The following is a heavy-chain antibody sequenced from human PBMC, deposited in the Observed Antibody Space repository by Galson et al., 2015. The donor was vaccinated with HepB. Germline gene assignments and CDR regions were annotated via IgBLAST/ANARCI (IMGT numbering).Heavy chain of an antibody. D-gene: IGHD2-2*01. J-gene: IGHJ6*02. V-gene: IGHV6-1*01. CDR2: TYYRSKWYN. Sequence: CAISGDSVSSNSATWNWIRQSPSRGLEWLGRTYYRSKWYNDYAVGVKSRITINSDTSKNQFSLQLNSVTPEDTAVYYCARGGVPIAPRGPVGPLGVWGQGTTVTVSS. CDR3: ARGGVPIAPRGPVGPLGV. CDR1: GDSVSSNSAT.